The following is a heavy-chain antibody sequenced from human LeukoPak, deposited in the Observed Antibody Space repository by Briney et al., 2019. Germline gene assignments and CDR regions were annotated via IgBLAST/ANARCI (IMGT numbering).Heavy chain of an antibody. CDR2: ISYDGSNK. Sequence: GGSLRLSCAASGFTFSSYGMHWVRQAPGKGLEWVAVISYDGSNKYYADSVKGRFTISRDNSKNTLYLQMNSLRAEDTAVYYCATAVPGSYSFDYWGQGTLVTVSS. CDR1: GFTFSSYG. V-gene: IGHV3-30*03. CDR3: ATAVPGSYSFDY. J-gene: IGHJ4*02. D-gene: IGHD6-19*01.